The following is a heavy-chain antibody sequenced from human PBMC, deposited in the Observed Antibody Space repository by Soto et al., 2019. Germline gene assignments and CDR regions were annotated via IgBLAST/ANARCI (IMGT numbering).Heavy chain of an antibody. CDR1: GFTFSKPP. D-gene: IGHD2-21*01. CDR3: ASRRGDGYFEY. CDR2: ISTDGISK. V-gene: IGHV3-30-3*01. J-gene: IGHJ4*02. Sequence: PGGSLRLSCAASGFTFSKPPMNWVRQAPGKGLEWVAFISTDGISKYYTDSVMGRFTISRDNSKNMLYLQMNNLRADDTAVYFCASRRGDGYFEYWGQGTLVTVSS.